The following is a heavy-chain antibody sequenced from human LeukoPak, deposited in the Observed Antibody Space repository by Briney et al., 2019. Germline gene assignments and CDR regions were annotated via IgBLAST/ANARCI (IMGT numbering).Heavy chain of an antibody. Sequence: GGSLRLSCAASGITFSSYGMSWVRQAPGKGLEWVSSISSTGGTTYYADSVKGRFTISRDNSKNTLYLQMNSLRAEDTAVYYCASISSGYDFDYWGQGTLVTVSS. CDR1: GITFSSYG. J-gene: IGHJ4*02. CDR3: ASISSGYDFDY. V-gene: IGHV3-23*01. D-gene: IGHD3-22*01. CDR2: ISSTGGTT.